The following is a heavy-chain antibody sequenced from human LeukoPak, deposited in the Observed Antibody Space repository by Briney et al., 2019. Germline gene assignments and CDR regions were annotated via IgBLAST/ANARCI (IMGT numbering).Heavy chain of an antibody. CDR3: ARVMISYGGVTRDDTFDF. V-gene: IGHV2-5*02. Sequence: SGPTLVNPTQTLSLTCTLSGFSLSPTGVGVGWIRQPPGQALEWLAVIYWDNDDRYNPSLRSRLSITKDTSKNQVVLTMTNMGPVDTATYYCARVMISYGGVTRDDTFDFWGQGTLVTVSS. J-gene: IGHJ3*01. D-gene: IGHD3-16*01. CDR2: IYWDNDD. CDR1: GFSLSPTGVG.